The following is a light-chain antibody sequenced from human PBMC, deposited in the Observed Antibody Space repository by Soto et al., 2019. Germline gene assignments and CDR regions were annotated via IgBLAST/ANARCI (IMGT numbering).Light chain of an antibody. CDR2: GAS. Sequence: EIVMTQSPATLSVSPGERATLSCRASQSVSSNLAWYQQKPGQAPRLLIYGASTRATGSPARFSGSGSGTEFTLTISSLQSEDFAVYYCKQYNNWPRTFGQGTKVEIK. V-gene: IGKV3-15*01. CDR1: QSVSSN. J-gene: IGKJ1*01. CDR3: KQYNNWPRT.